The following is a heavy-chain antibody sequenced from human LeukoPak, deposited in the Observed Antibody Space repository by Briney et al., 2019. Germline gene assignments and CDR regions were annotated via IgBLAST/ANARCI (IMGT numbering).Heavy chain of an antibody. CDR2: MNPSSGKT. Sequence: ASVKVSCKASGYSFSSHDISWVRQAAGQGLEWMGWMNPSSGKTGYAQQFQGRVTISRDASLSTAYMELSSLTSEDTAVYFCARGCINFSSLEFLLDFWGQGTLVTVSS. D-gene: IGHD3-3*01. V-gene: IGHV1-8*03. CDR3: ARGCINFSSLEFLLDF. J-gene: IGHJ4*02. CDR1: GYSFSSHD.